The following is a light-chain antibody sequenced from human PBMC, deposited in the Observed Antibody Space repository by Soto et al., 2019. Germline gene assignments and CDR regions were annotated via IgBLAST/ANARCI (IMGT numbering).Light chain of an antibody. J-gene: IGKJ2*01. CDR2: GAS. CDR1: QSVSSN. V-gene: IGKV3-15*01. CDR3: QQYNIWPPYT. Sequence: EIVMTQSPGTLSVSPVERATLSCRASQSVSSNLAWYQQKPGQAPRLLIYGASTRATGIPARFSGSGSGTEFTLTISSLQSEDFAVHYCQQYNIWPPYTIGQGTKLEIK.